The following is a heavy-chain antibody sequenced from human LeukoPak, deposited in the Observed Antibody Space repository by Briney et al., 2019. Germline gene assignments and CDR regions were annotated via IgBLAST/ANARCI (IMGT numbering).Heavy chain of an antibody. J-gene: IGHJ6*02. Sequence: ASVKVSCKAPGGTFSSYAISWVRQAPGQGLEWMGGIIPIFGTANYAQKFQGRVTITADESTSTAYMELSSLRSEDTAVYYCAVKVYSSSSNYYYYYYGMDVWGQGTTVTVSS. D-gene: IGHD6-6*01. V-gene: IGHV1-69*13. CDR3: AVKVYSSSSNYYYYYYGMDV. CDR2: IIPIFGTA. CDR1: GGTFSSYA.